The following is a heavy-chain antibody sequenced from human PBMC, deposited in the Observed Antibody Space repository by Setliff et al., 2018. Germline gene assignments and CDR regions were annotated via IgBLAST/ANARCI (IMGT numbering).Heavy chain of an antibody. Sequence: GGSLRLSCSASGFNFGDYAINWVRQAPGKGLEWVGFISSKGYGGAAEYAASVRGRFTISRDDSKSIAYLQMDSLKAEDTAVYFCATDFPGGAFPFDYLGQGTMVTVSS. CDR2: ISSKGYGGAA. CDR3: ATDFPGGAFPFDY. CDR1: GFNFGDYA. J-gene: IGHJ4*02. D-gene: IGHD2-8*02. V-gene: IGHV3-49*04.